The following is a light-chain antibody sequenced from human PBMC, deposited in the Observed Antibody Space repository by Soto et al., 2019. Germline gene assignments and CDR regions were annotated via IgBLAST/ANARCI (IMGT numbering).Light chain of an antibody. CDR2: QDT. Sequence: SYELTQPPSVSVSPGQTASITCSGDKLGDKYASWYQQKPRQSPLLVIYQDTKRPSGIPERFSGSNSGNTATLTISGTQAMDEADYYCQAWDSSTSVVFGGGTKLTVL. J-gene: IGLJ2*01. CDR3: QAWDSSTSVV. V-gene: IGLV3-1*01. CDR1: KLGDKY.